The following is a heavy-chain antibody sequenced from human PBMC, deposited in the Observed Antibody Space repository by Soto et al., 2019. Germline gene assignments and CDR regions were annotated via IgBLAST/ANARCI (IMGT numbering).Heavy chain of an antibody. CDR1: EFTFSTYS. CDR2: ISSSGNTI. V-gene: IGHV3-48*01. CDR3: ARDSRGSTWAYYFDH. J-gene: IGHJ4*02. D-gene: IGHD2-2*01. Sequence: EVQLVESGGGLVQPGGSLRLSCAASEFTFSTYSMNWVRQAPGKGLEWISFISSSGNTIYHADSVKGRFTVSRDNAKNSLYLQMNSLRAEDTAVYYCARDSRGSTWAYYFDHWGQGTLVTVSS.